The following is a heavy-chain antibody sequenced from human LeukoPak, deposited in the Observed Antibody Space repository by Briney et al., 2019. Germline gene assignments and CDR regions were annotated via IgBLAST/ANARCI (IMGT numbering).Heavy chain of an antibody. CDR2: ISSSSSYI. CDR1: GFTFSPYS. CDR3: ARGFMTTVTIDY. J-gene: IGHJ4*02. V-gene: IGHV3-21*01. D-gene: IGHD4-17*01. Sequence: GESLRLSCVVSGFTFSPYSMNWVRQAPVKGLEWVSSISSSSSYICYADSVEGRFTISRDNAKNSLYLQMNSLRAEDTAVYYCARGFMTTVTIDYWGQGTLVTVSS.